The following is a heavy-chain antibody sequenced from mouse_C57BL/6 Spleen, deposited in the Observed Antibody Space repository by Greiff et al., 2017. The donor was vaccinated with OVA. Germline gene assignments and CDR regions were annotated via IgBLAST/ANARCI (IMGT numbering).Heavy chain of an antibody. CDR1: GFTFSDYG. CDR2: ISSGSSTI. J-gene: IGHJ2*01. D-gene: IGHD3-3*01. CDR3: ARRKGRGYCDY. V-gene: IGHV5-17*01. Sequence: EVKLEESGGGLVKPGGSLTLSCAASGFTFSDYGMHWVRQAPETGLEWVAYISSGSSTIYYADTVTGRFTISRDNAKNTLFLQMTSLRSEDTAMYYCARRKGRGYCDYWGQGTTLTVSS.